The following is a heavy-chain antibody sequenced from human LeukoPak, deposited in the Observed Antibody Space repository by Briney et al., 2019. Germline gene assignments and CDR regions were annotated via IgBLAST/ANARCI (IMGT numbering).Heavy chain of an antibody. D-gene: IGHD6-13*01. CDR3: AVVEGQPNYYYYMDV. J-gene: IGHJ6*03. CDR2: INQSRST. V-gene: IGHV4-34*01. CDR1: GGSFSGYY. Sequence: PSEALSLTCAVYGGSFSGYYWSWIRQPPGRGLEWMGEINQSRSTNYNPSLKSRVTISVDTSKNQFSLNLSYVTAADTAVYFCAVVEGQPNYYYYMDVWGKGTTVTVSS.